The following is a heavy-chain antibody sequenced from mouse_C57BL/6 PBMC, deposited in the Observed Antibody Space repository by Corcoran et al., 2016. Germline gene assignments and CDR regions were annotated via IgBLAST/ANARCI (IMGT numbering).Heavy chain of an antibody. CDR1: GYTFTDYY. CDR3: AREAYDGYYGGYFDY. Sequence: QVQLKQSGAELVRPGASVKLSCKASGYTFTDYYINWVKQRPGQGLEWIARIYPGSGNTYYNEKFKGKATLTAEKSSSTAYMQLSSLTSEDSAVYFCAREAYDGYYGGYFDYWGQGTTLTVSS. D-gene: IGHD2-3*01. CDR2: IYPGSGNT. V-gene: IGHV1-76*01. J-gene: IGHJ2*01.